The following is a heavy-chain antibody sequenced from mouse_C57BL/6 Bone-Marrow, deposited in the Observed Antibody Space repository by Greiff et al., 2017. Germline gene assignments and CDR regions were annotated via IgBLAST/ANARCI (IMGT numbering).Heavy chain of an antibody. Sequence: QVQLKQPGAELVMPGASVKLSCKASGYTFTSYWMHWVKQTPGQGLEWIGEIDPSGSYTNYNPKFEGKSTLTVTKSSSTAYMQLSSLTSEDSAVYYCAREGTTVVAPFDYWGQGTTLTVSS. CDR2: IDPSGSYT. J-gene: IGHJ2*01. CDR1: GYTFTSYW. D-gene: IGHD1-1*01. V-gene: IGHV1-69*01. CDR3: AREGTTVVAPFDY.